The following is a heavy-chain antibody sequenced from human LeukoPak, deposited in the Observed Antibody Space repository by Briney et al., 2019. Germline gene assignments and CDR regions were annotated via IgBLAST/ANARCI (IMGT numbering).Heavy chain of an antibody. J-gene: IGHJ6*02. Sequence: GGSLRLSCAASGFTFSNYWMHWVRQAPGEALMWVSRIKSDGSSTTYADSVKGRFTISRDNAKNTLYLQMNSLRAEDTAVYYCSRDSLSSCGGDCYSGLDVWGQGSTVTVSS. V-gene: IGHV3-74*01. CDR3: SRDSLSSCGGDCYSGLDV. CDR1: GFTFSNYW. CDR2: IKSDGSST. D-gene: IGHD2-21*02.